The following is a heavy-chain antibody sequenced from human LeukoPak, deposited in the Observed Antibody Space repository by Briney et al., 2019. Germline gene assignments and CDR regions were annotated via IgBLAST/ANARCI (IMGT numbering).Heavy chain of an antibody. V-gene: IGHV4-30-2*01. Sequence: SETLSLTCTVSGGSISSGGYYWSWIRQPPGEGLEWIGYIYHSGSTYYNPSLKSRVTISVDTSKNQFSLKLSSVTAADTAVYYCARALYSSGWYYYGMDVWGQGTTVTVSS. CDR1: GGSISSGGYY. J-gene: IGHJ6*02. CDR3: ARALYSSGWYYYGMDV. D-gene: IGHD6-19*01. CDR2: IYHSGST.